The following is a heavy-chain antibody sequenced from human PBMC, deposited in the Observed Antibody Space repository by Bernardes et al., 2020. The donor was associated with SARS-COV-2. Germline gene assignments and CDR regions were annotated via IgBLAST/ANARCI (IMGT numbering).Heavy chain of an antibody. V-gene: IGHV3-21*06. Sequence: GGSLRLSCAASGFTFSSYTMNWIRQAPGKGLDWISSISVSSSYISYSDSVRGRLTISRDNAKNSVSLQMNSLRADDTAVYYCARVDFSNLYYFDYWGQGTPVTVSS. CDR2: ISVSSSYI. J-gene: IGHJ4*02. CDR3: ARVDFSNLYYFDY. CDR1: GFTFSSYT. D-gene: IGHD4-4*01.